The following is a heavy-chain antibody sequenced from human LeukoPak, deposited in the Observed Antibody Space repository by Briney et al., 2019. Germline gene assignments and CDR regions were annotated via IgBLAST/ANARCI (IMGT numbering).Heavy chain of an antibody. CDR3: ARPGWGAAAGPIDY. V-gene: IGHV1-18*01. J-gene: IGHJ4*02. CDR2: ISAYNGNT. Sequence: ASVKVFCKASGYTFTSYGISWVRQAPGQGLEWMGWISAYNGNTNYAQKLQGRVTMTTDTSTSTAYMELRSLRSDDTAVYYCARPGWGAAAGPIDYWGQGTLVTVSS. D-gene: IGHD6-13*01. CDR1: GYTFTSYG.